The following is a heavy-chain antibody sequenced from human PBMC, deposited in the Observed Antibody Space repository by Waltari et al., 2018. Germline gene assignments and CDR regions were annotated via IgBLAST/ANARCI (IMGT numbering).Heavy chain of an antibody. CDR2: ISAYNGNT. Sequence: QVQLVQSGAEVKRPGASVKVSCKASGYSFTSKGFNWVRQAPGQGLEWMGWISAYNGNTKYAQKFQGRVTMTADTSTSTAYMELRSLRSDDTAVYYCARNDPYRIDPYFDYWGQGTLVTVSS. V-gene: IGHV1-18*01. CDR1: GYSFTSKG. J-gene: IGHJ4*02. D-gene: IGHD2-15*01. CDR3: ARNDPYRIDPYFDY.